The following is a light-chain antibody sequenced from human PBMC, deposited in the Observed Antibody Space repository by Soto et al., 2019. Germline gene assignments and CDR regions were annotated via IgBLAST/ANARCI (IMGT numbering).Light chain of an antibody. V-gene: IGKV1-16*02. CDR1: PGISNY. CDR3: QQYNSYPLT. J-gene: IGKJ4*01. CDR2: ATS. Sequence: DIQMTQSPSSLSASIADRVTITCRASPGISNYLAWFQQKPGKATKSLIYATSSLQSGVPSKFSGSGSGTDFTPAISSLQPEDFATYYCQQYNSYPLTFGGGTKVEIK.